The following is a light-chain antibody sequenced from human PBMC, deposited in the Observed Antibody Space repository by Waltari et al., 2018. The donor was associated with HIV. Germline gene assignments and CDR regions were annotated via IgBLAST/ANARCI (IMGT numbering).Light chain of an antibody. J-gene: IGLJ3*02. CDR1: SGSVSPSYN. Sequence: QTVVTQEPSFSVSPGGTVTLTCGLRSGSVSPSYNPPWSQQTPGQAPHTLIYNTNTRSSGVLDRFSGSILGNKAALTITGAQADDECDYYCMVYMGSGIWVFGGGTKVTVL. CDR3: MVYMGSGIWV. CDR2: NTN. V-gene: IGLV8-61*01.